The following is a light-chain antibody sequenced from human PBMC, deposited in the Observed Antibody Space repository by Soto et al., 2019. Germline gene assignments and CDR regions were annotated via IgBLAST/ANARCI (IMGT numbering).Light chain of an antibody. Sequence: DIQMTQSPSTLSASVGDRVTITCRASQTSNWLAWYQQKPGKAPKLLIYKASSLESGVPSRFSGSGSGTEFPLTISRLQPDDFATYNCQQYNNYSPRTFGQGTKVEIK. CDR2: KAS. CDR1: QTSNW. J-gene: IGKJ1*01. V-gene: IGKV1-5*03. CDR3: QQYNNYSPRT.